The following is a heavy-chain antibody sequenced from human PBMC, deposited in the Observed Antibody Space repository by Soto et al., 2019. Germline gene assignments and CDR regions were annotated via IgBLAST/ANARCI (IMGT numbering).Heavy chain of an antibody. J-gene: IGHJ6*02. CDR2: IKNKRDGGTT. CDR1: GFTYSTYT. Sequence: PGGSLRLSCAASGFTYSTYTMNWVRQTPGRGLEWVGRIKNKRDGGTTDHAAPVTGRFTISRDDSKNTLYLQMNRLKTDDTAVYYCTTDSGLVWGQGTTVTVSS. V-gene: IGHV3-15*07. CDR3: TTDSGLV.